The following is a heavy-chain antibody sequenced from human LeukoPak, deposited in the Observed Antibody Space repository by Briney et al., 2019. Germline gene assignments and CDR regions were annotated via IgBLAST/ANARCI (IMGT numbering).Heavy chain of an antibody. CDR2: IYYSGST. V-gene: IGHV4-39*07. CDR3: ASCGSGWPSAAFDI. J-gene: IGHJ3*02. D-gene: IGHD6-19*01. Sequence: SETLSLTCTVSGGSISSSNYYWGWIRQPPGKGLEWIGSIYYSGSTYYNPSLKSRVTISVDTSKNQFSLKLRSVTAADTAVYYCASCGSGWPSAAFDIWGQGTMVTVSS. CDR1: GGSISSSNYY.